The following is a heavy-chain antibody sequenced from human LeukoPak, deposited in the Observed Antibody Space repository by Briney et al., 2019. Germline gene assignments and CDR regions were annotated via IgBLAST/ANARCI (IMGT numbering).Heavy chain of an antibody. CDR1: GGSISSYY. J-gene: IGHJ4*02. Sequence: SETLSLTCTVSGGSISSYYWNWIRQPPGKGLEWIGYIYSSGSTNYNPSLKSRVTISVDTSKNQFSLKLSSVTAADTAVYYCARDQEGFDYWGQGTLVTVSS. V-gene: IGHV4-59*01. CDR3: ARDQEGFDY. CDR2: IYSSGST.